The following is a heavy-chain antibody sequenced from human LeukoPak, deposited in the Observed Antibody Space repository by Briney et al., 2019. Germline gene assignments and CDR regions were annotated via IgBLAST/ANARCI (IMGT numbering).Heavy chain of an antibody. V-gene: IGHV3-48*04. CDR1: GLTFSSYS. CDR3: ARDSTPYSSGWYVYNWFDP. D-gene: IGHD6-19*01. CDR2: ISSSSSTI. J-gene: IGHJ5*02. Sequence: GSLRLSCAASGLTFSSYSMNWVRRAPGKGLEWVSYISSSSSTIYYADSVKGRFTISRDNAKNSLYLQMNSLRAEDTAVYYCARDSTPYSSGWYVYNWFDPWGQGTLVTVSS.